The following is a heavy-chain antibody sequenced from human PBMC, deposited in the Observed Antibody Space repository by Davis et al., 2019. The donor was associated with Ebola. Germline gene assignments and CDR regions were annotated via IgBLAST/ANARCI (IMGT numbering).Heavy chain of an antibody. CDR3: ARHKGRVRYYGMDV. J-gene: IGHJ6*02. Sequence: SETLSLTCTVSGGSISSGGYYWSWIRQPPGKGLEWIGYIYYSGSTNYNPSLKSRVTISVDTSKNQFSLKLSSVTAADTAVYYCARHKGRVRYYGMDVWGQGTTVTVSS. V-gene: IGHV4-61*08. CDR1: GGSISSGGYY. CDR2: IYYSGST.